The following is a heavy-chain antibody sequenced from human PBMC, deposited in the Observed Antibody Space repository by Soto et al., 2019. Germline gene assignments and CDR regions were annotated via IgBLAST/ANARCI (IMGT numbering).Heavy chain of an antibody. CDR3: ARQRGAARPWVGIDY. V-gene: IGHV1-2*02. J-gene: IGHJ4*02. D-gene: IGHD6-6*01. Sequence: QVQLVQSGAEVKKPGASVKVSCKASGYTFTGYFLHWVRQAPGQGLEWMGWIDPKSGGTNYAQKFKGRVTMTKDASVKTAYMEMSRLRSDDTAVYYCARQRGAARPWVGIDYWGQGTLVTVSS. CDR1: GYTFTGYF. CDR2: IDPKSGGT.